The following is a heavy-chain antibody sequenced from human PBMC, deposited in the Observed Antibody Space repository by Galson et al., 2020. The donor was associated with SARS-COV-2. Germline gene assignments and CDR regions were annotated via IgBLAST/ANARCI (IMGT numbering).Heavy chain of an antibody. V-gene: IGHV4-59*01. Sequence: SETLSLTCTVSGASIYNYYWSWIRQVPGKGLEWIGFSSYSWTTVYNPSLESRVTISVDTSKSQSSLKLTSVTAAGTAVYYCARAPPATYYYYHCLDVWGQGTTVIVSS. CDR2: SSYSWTT. J-gene: IGHJ6*02. D-gene: IGHD3-10*01. CDR3: ARAPPATYYYYHCLDV. CDR1: GASIYNYY.